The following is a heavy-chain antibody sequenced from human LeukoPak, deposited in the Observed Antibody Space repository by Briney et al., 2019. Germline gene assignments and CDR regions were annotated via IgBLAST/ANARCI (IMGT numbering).Heavy chain of an antibody. Sequence: GGALRLSRAASGFTFSSDRTHRVRPAPGKGLVWVSRINSDGSSTSYADSVKGRLTISRDNAKNTLYLQMNSLRAEDTAVYYCATESPGGVASDYWGQGTLVTVSS. J-gene: IGHJ4*02. V-gene: IGHV3-74*01. CDR3: ATESPGGVASDY. D-gene: IGHD4-23*01. CDR2: INSDGSST. CDR1: GFTFSSDR.